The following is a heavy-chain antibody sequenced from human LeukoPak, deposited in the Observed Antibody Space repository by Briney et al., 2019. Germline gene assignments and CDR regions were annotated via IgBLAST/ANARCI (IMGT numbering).Heavy chain of an antibody. CDR1: GFTFTTYA. J-gene: IGHJ4*02. CDR2: IIDSGGST. Sequence: GGSLRLSCAASGFTFTTYAMSWVRQAPGKGLEWVSSIIDSGGSTSYADSVKGRFTISRDNSKNTLYLQMNSLRAEDTAVYYCARGMDDYVWGSYREYYFDYWGQGTLVTVSS. V-gene: IGHV3-23*01. D-gene: IGHD3-16*02. CDR3: ARGMDDYVWGSYREYYFDY.